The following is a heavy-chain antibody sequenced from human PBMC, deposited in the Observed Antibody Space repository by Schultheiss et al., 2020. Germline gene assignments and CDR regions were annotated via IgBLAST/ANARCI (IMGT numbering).Heavy chain of an antibody. CDR3: ARAEWELLTPLYFDY. V-gene: IGHV4-34*01. J-gene: IGHJ4*02. CDR1: GGSFSGYY. D-gene: IGHD1-26*01. CDR2: INHSGST. Sequence: GSLRLSCAVYGGSFSGYYWSWIRQPPGKGLEWIGEINHSGSTNYNPSLKSRVTISVDTSKNQFSLKLSSVTAADTAVYYCARAEWELLTPLYFDYWGQGTLVTVSS.